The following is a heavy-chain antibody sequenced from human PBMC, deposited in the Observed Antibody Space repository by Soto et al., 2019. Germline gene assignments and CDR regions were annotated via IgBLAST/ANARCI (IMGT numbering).Heavy chain of an antibody. CDR1: GYTFTSYA. Sequence: AASVKVSCKASGYTFTSYAMHWVRQAPGQRLEWMGWINAGNGNTKYSQKFQGRVTITRDTSASTAYMELSSLRSEDTAVYYCVTSRGVYYGWGSYYSTREYGMDVWGQGTTVTVSS. CDR2: INAGNGNT. V-gene: IGHV1-3*01. CDR3: VTSRGVYYGWGSYYSTREYGMDV. J-gene: IGHJ6*02. D-gene: IGHD3-10*01.